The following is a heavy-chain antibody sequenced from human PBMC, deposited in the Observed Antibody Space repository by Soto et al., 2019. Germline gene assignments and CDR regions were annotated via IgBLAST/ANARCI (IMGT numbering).Heavy chain of an antibody. Sequence: GGSLRLSCAASGFTFSNYGMHWVRQAPGKGLEWVAAILYDGSNTYYADSVKGRFTISRENSKNTLYLEMNSLRPEDTAVYHCAKSRDGYSFYYFYGMDVWGQGTTVTVSS. V-gene: IGHV3-30*18. D-gene: IGHD4-4*01. CDR1: GFTFSNYG. CDR2: ILYDGSNT. J-gene: IGHJ6*02. CDR3: AKSRDGYSFYYFYGMDV.